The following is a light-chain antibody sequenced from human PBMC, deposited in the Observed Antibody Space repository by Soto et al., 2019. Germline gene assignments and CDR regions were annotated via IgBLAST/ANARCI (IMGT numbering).Light chain of an antibody. CDR1: QSVNNN. Sequence: ERVTTQSPGTVSVSPGERATLSCRASQSVNNNLAWYQQKPGQAPRLLIYGASTRATGIPARFSGSGSGTDFTLTISSLQSEDFAVYYCQQYYNWPLSFGGGTKVE. CDR2: GAS. V-gene: IGKV3-15*01. J-gene: IGKJ4*01. CDR3: QQYYNWPLS.